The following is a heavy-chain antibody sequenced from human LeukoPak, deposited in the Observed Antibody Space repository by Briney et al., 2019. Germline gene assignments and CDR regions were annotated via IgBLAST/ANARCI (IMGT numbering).Heavy chain of an antibody. V-gene: IGHV3-21*06. CDR2: IRNSTSHI. D-gene: IGHD2-21*01. Sequence: GGFLRLSCAASGFTFSRYTMNWVRQAPGKGLEWISSIRNSTSHIFYADSVKGRFFVSRDNAQNLLFLHMNSLRAEDTAIYYCARAQSSIVMSPIPTFDYWGQGNLVTVSS. CDR1: GFTFSRYT. J-gene: IGHJ4*02. CDR3: ARAQSSIVMSPIPTFDY.